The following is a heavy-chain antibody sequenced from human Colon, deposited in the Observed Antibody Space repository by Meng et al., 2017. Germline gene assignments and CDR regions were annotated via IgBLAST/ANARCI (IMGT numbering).Heavy chain of an antibody. Sequence: GGSLRLSCAASGFTFSTYWMRWVRQAPGKGLEWVSGLSGSGDRTYYADSAKGRFTISRDNSKNTVYLQMNSLRVEDTAVYYCAKDIYISSPFYFDYWGQGTLVTVSS. D-gene: IGHD6-13*01. CDR1: GFTFSTYW. V-gene: IGHV3-23*01. CDR3: AKDIYISSPFYFDY. CDR2: LSGSGDRT. J-gene: IGHJ4*02.